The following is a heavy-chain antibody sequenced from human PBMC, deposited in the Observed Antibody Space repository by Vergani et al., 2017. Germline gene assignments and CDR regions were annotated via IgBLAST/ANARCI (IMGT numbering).Heavy chain of an antibody. CDR2: ISSSSSTI. CDR3: AREDVVRGPQEYYYYYGMDV. CDR1: GFTFSSYS. V-gene: IGHV3-48*01. J-gene: IGHJ6*02. D-gene: IGHD3-10*01. Sequence: TASGFTFSSYSMNWVRQAPGKGLEWVSYISSSSSTIYYADSVKGRFTISRDNAKNSLYLQMNSLRAEDTAVYYCAREDVVRGPQEYYYYYGMDVWGQGTTVTVSS.